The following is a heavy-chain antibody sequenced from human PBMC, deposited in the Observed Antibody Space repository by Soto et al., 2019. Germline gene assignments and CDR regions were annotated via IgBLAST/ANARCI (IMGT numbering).Heavy chain of an antibody. J-gene: IGHJ3*02. CDR1: GGSFSGYY. CDR2: INHAGST. CDR3: ARAYDYRDPRDAFDT. V-gene: IGHV4-34*01. Sequence: LSLTCAVYGGSFSGYYWNWIRQPPGKGLEWIGKINHAGSTNYNPSLKSRLSISVDTSKNQVSLKLTSLTAADTAVYFCARAYDYRDPRDAFDTRGQGTLVTVSS. D-gene: IGHD4-17*01.